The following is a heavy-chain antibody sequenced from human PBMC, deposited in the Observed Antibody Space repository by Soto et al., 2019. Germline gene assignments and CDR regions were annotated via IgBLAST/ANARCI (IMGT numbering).Heavy chain of an antibody. V-gene: IGHV1-18*01. J-gene: IGHJ6*02. CDR3: ARGDEVVVAATPYYYYGMDV. D-gene: IGHD2-15*01. CDR2: ISAYNGNT. Sequence: ASVKVSCKASGYTFTSYGISWVRQAPGQGLEWMGWISAYNGNTNYAQKLQGRVTMTTDTSTSTAYMELRSLRSDDTAVYYCARGDEVVVAATPYYYYGMDVWGQGTTVTVSS. CDR1: GYTFTSYG.